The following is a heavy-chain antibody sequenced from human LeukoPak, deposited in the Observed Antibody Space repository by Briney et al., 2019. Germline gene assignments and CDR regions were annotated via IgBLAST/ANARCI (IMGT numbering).Heavy chain of an antibody. CDR3: VRGRGQKQITMTSEAGYHFDY. J-gene: IGHJ4*02. CDR2: INHSGST. CDR1: GFTFSNAW. V-gene: IGHV4-34*01. D-gene: IGHD3-22*01. Sequence: PGGSLRLSCAASGFTFSNAWMSWVRQPPGKGLEWIGEINHSGSTNYNPSLKSRVTISVDTSKNQFSLKLSSVTAADTAVYYCVRGRGQKQITMTSEAGYHFDYWGQGTLVTVSS.